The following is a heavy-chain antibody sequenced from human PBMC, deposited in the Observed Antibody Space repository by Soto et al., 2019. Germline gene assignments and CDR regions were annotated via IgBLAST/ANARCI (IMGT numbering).Heavy chain of an antibody. CDR1: GYTFSDFD. V-gene: IGHV1-8*01. D-gene: IGHD3-16*01. CDR2: MNAKSGDT. Sequence: QAHLEQSGAEVKRPGASVKVSCKASGYTFSDFDINWLRQASGQGPEWMGWMNAKSGDTFFAQRLQGKFNMTWDTCLSTAYMEVGSLTSDDTAMYYCARGNPFNYAGFDVWGQGTTVAVSS. J-gene: IGHJ6*02. CDR3: ARGNPFNYAGFDV.